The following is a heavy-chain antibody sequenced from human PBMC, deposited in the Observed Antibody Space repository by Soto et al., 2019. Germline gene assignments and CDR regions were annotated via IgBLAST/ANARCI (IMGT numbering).Heavy chain of an antibody. J-gene: IGHJ6*03. CDR2: ISGYNGNT. CDR3: AKADSNYAGRFSYYYMDG. Sequence: ASVKVSCRASGYTFRCCGISWVRQAPGQGLEWMGWISGYNGNTHYSQKFQGKVTMTTDTSTSTAYMELRSLRSDDTAVYYCAKADSNYAGRFSYYYMDGWGTGTMVTVSS. V-gene: IGHV1-18*01. D-gene: IGHD4-4*01. CDR1: GYTFRCCG.